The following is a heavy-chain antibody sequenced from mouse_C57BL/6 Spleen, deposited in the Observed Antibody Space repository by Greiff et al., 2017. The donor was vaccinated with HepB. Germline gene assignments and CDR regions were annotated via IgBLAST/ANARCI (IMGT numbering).Heavy chain of an antibody. D-gene: IGHD2-10*02. CDR3: AGGYGNYYYAMDY. CDR2: IDPNSGGT. Sequence: VQLQQPGAELVKPGASVKLSCKASGYTFPSYWMHWVKQRPGRGLEWIGRIDPNSGGTKYNEKFKSKATLTVDKPSSTAYMQLSSLTSEDSAVYYCAGGYGNYYYAMDYWGQGTSVTVSS. CDR1: GYTFPSYW. V-gene: IGHV1-72*01. J-gene: IGHJ4*01.